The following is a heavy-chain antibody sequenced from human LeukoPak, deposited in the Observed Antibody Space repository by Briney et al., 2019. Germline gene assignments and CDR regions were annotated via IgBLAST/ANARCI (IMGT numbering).Heavy chain of an antibody. D-gene: IGHD3-22*01. CDR3: AREGHYYDSSGYPNYYYYYMDV. Sequence: TGGSLRLSCAASGFTFSSYSMNWVRQAPGKGLEWVSSISSSSSYIYYADSVKGRFTISRDNAKNSLYLQMNSLRAEDTAVYYCAREGHYYDSSGYPNYYYYYMDVWGKGTTVTVSS. CDR1: GFTFSSYS. CDR2: ISSSSSYI. J-gene: IGHJ6*03. V-gene: IGHV3-21*04.